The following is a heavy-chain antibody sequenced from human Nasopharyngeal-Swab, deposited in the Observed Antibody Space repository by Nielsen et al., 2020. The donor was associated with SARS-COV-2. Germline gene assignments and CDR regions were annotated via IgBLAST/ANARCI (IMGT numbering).Heavy chain of an antibody. Sequence: GGSLRLSCEASGFTFRSYAMHWVSQAPGKGLEWVAVISDDGSNKYYSDSVKGRFTISRDNPKNTLYLQMNSLRAEDTAVYYCARPTSGNYYNGLDYWGQGTLVTVSS. CDR1: GFTFRSYA. V-gene: IGHV3-30*04. D-gene: IGHD3-10*01. CDR2: ISDDGSNK. J-gene: IGHJ4*02. CDR3: ARPTSGNYYNGLDY.